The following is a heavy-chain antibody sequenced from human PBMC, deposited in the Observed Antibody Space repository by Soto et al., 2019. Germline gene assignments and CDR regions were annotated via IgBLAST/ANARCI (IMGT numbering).Heavy chain of an antibody. D-gene: IGHD6-25*01. J-gene: IGHJ4*02. V-gene: IGHV3-48*01. CDR1: GFTFSSYS. CDR3: AKCKSSDGKPPVDY. Sequence: GGSLRLSCAASGFTFSSYSMNWVRQAPGKGLEWVSYISSSSSTTYYADSVKGRFTISRDNAKNSLYLQMNSLRAEDTAVYYCAKCKSSDGKPPVDYWGQGTLVTVSS. CDR2: ISSSSSTT.